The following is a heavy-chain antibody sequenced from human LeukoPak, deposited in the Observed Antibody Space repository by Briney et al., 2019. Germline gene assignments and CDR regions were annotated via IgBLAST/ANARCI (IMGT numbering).Heavy chain of an antibody. CDR1: GFTFSSYE. CDR3: ARHGYGSGSYYTTRPNGKFDY. V-gene: IGHV4-34*01. CDR2: INHSGST. Sequence: GSLRLSCAASGFTFSSYEMNWVRQPPGKGLEWIGEINHSGSTNYNPSLKSRVTISVDTSKNQFSLKLSSVTDADTAVYYCARHGYGSGSYYTTRPNGKFDYWGQGTLVTVSS. D-gene: IGHD3-10*01. J-gene: IGHJ4*02.